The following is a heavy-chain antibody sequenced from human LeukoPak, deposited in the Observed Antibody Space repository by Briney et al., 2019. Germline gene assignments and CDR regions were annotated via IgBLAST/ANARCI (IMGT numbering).Heavy chain of an antibody. V-gene: IGHV3-23*01. Sequence: GGSLRLSCAASGFTFTTYAVHWVRQAPGMGLEWVSGISGDGYSTYYADSVKGRFTISRDNSKNTVYLQMNSLRDEDTAVYYCAKRSGYPRPEYFDYWGQGTRVTVSS. CDR1: GFTFTTYA. J-gene: IGHJ4*02. CDR3: AKRSGYPRPEYFDY. CDR2: ISGDGYST. D-gene: IGHD3-3*01.